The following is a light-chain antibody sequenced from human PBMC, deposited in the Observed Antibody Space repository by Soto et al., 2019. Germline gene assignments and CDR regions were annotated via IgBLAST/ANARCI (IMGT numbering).Light chain of an antibody. CDR1: TNHVGAYDY. V-gene: IGLV2-14*03. Sequence: QSALTQPASVSGSPGQSITISCTGTTNHVGAYDYVSWYQHHPGKAPRLMIFDVSDRPSGVSNRFSGSKSGNTASLTISGLQAEDEADYYCTSYTTGDTLAFGGGTKLTVL. J-gene: IGLJ2*01. CDR2: DVS. CDR3: TSYTTGDTLA.